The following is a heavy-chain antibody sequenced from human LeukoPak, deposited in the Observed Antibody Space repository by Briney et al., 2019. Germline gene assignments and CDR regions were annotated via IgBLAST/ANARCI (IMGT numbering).Heavy chain of an antibody. CDR3: ARERSSSWYYY. V-gene: IGHV3-7*01. CDR2: IKQDGSEK. J-gene: IGHJ4*02. CDR1: GFTFSSYW. D-gene: IGHD6-13*01. Sequence: GGSLRLSCAASGFTFSSYWMSWVRQAPGKGLEWVANIKQDGSEKYYVDSVEGRFTISRDNAKNSLYLQMNSLRAEDTAVYYCARERSSSWYYYWGQGTLVTVSS.